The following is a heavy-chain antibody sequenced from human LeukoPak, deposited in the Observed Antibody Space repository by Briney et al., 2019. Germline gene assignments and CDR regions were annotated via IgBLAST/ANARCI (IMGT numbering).Heavy chain of an antibody. CDR2: IDPKSGDT. V-gene: IGHV1-2*06. D-gene: IGHD3-16*01. CDR3: VTFTAPLNAFDL. J-gene: IGHJ3*01. CDR1: GHSFNAYY. Sequence: ASVKVSCKASGHSFNAYYMHWVRQAPGQGLEWMGRIDPKSGDTKYTQKFQGRVTMTRDTSISTAYMELSRLTSDDTAVYYCVTFTAPLNAFDLWGQGTMVTVSS.